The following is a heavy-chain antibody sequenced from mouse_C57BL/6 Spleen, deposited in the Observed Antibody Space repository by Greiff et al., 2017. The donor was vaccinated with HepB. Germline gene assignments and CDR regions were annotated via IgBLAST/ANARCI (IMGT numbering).Heavy chain of an antibody. J-gene: IGHJ1*03. Sequence: VQLVESGAELVRPGASVTLSCKASGYTFTDYEMHWVKQTPVHGLEWIGAIDPETGGTAYNQKFKGKAILTADKSSSTAYMELRSLTAEDSAVYYCTSRDWYFDVWGTGTTVTVSS. CDR3: TSRDWYFDV. D-gene: IGHD3-3*01. CDR2: IDPETGGT. V-gene: IGHV1-15*01. CDR1: GYTFTDYE.